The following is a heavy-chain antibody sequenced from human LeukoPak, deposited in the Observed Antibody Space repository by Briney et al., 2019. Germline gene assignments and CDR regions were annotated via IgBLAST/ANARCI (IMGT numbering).Heavy chain of an antibody. CDR3: ARGGALGYCTNGVCSHAYNWFDP. V-gene: IGHV1-18*01. J-gene: IGHJ5*02. Sequence: ASVKVSCKASGYTFTSYGISWVRQAPGQGLEWMGWISAYNGNTNYAQKLQGRVTMTTDTSTSTAYMELRSLRSEDTAVYYCARGGALGYCTNGVCSHAYNWFDPWGQGTLVTVSS. D-gene: IGHD2-8*01. CDR2: ISAYNGNT. CDR1: GYTFTSYG.